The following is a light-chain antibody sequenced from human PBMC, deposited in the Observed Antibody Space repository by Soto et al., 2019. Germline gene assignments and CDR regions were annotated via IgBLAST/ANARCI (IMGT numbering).Light chain of an antibody. Sequence: DIVWTKSPGTLALSPRERADLSCRASESVNIRNLAWYQQKPGQAPRLLIYGTSNRATDIPDRFSGSGSGTDFTLSIHKLEHEDFAVDYCQQYGKSPRTFGQGTKVEIK. CDR2: GTS. V-gene: IGKV3-20*01. CDR1: ESVNIRN. CDR3: QQYGKSPRT. J-gene: IGKJ2*01.